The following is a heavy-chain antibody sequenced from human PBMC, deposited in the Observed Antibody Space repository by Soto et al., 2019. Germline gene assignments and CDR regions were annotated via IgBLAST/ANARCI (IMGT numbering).Heavy chain of an antibody. CDR3: ARHSGGAYDYIWGSYREPTLFDY. CDR1: GGSISSSSYY. Sequence: QLQLQESGPGLVKPSETLSLTCTVSGGSISSSSYYWGWIRQPPGKGLEWIGSIYYSGSTYYNPSLKSRVTISVDTSKNQFSLKLSSVTAADTAVYYCARHSGGAYDYIWGSYREPTLFDYWGQGTLVTVSS. D-gene: IGHD3-16*02. V-gene: IGHV4-39*01. CDR2: IYYSGST. J-gene: IGHJ4*02.